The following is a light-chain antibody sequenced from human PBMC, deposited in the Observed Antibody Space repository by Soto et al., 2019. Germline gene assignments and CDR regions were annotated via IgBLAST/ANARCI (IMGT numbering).Light chain of an antibody. V-gene: IGKV1-33*01. CDR3: QQFHSLPLT. Sequence: DIQMTQSPSSLSASVGDRVTITCQAGQDINNYLNWYQQKPGKAPKLLINDASNLETGVPTRFSGSGSGTDFTFTISSLQPEDIATYYCQQFHSLPLTFGGGTKVEIK. J-gene: IGKJ4*01. CDR1: QDINNY. CDR2: DAS.